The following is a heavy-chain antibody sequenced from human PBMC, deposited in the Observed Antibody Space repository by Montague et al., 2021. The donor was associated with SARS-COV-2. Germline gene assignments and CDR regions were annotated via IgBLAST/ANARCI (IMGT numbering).Heavy chain of an antibody. V-gene: IGHV6-1*01. Sequence: CAISGDSVFSKRVAWNWIRQSPSRGLEWLGRTYYRSRWDSDYAEXFKXRLVITPDTSKNQVSLQLNSVIPEDTAVYFCASSGITLTGLDAFDIWGHGTMVTVSS. D-gene: IGHD3-9*01. CDR1: GDSVFSKRVA. CDR3: ASSGITLTGLDAFDI. J-gene: IGHJ3*02. CDR2: TYYRSRWDS.